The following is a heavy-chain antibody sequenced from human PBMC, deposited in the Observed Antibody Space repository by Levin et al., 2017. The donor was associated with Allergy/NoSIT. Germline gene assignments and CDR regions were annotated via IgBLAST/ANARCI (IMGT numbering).Heavy chain of an antibody. D-gene: IGHD4-17*01. J-gene: IGHJ5*02. CDR3: TRGPSNDYGS. CDR1: GFTISSNY. V-gene: IGHV3-53*01. Sequence: GESLKISCAASGFTISSNYMSWVRQPPGKGLESVSVIYASGSTYYADSVKGRFTISRDISRNTMYLQMNSLRVEDTAGYYCTRGPSNDYGSWGQGTLVTVSS. CDR2: IYASGST.